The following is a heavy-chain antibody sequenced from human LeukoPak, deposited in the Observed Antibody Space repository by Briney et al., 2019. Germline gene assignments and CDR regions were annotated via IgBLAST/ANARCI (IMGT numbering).Heavy chain of an antibody. CDR3: AKNRGNYYYFDY. V-gene: IGHV3-23*01. CDR1: GFSFSSYA. D-gene: IGHD1-26*01. CDR2: VSGSGEST. Sequence: GGSLRLSCAASGFSFSSYAMSWVRQAPGKGLEWVSAVSGSGESTYYADSVKDRFTISRHNSKNTLYLQMNSLGAEDTAVYYCAKNRGNYYYFDYWGQGTLVTVSS. J-gene: IGHJ4*02.